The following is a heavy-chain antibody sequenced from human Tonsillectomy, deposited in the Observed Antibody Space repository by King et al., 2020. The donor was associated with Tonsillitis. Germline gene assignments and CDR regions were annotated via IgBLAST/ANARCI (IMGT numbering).Heavy chain of an antibody. Sequence: VQLVESGGGVVQPGRSLRVSCAASGFIFSSFDMHWVRQAPGKGLEWVALISFDGSHKKYADSVKGRFTVSRDNSKNRLYLQMNSLRPEDTAFYYCANRPEEGEPPVWGQGTLVTVPA. CDR3: ANRPEEGEPPV. CDR2: ISFDGSHK. CDR1: GFIFSSFD. V-gene: IGHV3-30*18. J-gene: IGHJ4*02. D-gene: IGHD6-6*01.